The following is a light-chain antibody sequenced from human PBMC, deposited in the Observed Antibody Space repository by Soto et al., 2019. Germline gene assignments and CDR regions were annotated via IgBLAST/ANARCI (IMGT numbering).Light chain of an antibody. CDR3: QQYNNWPHT. V-gene: IGKV3-15*01. CDR2: GAS. J-gene: IGKJ2*01. CDR1: QSVTSN. Sequence: EIVMTQSPAPLSVSPGERATLSCRASQSVTSNLAWYQQKPGQAPRLLIYGASTRATGIPARFSGSGSGTEFTLTISSLQSEDFAVYSCQQYNNWPHTFGQGTKLEIK.